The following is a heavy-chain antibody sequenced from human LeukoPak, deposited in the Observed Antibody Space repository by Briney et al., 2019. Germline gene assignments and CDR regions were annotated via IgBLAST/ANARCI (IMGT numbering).Heavy chain of an antibody. D-gene: IGHD3-22*01. V-gene: IGHV4-61*02. CDR3: ARDSPYSSGYYYFDY. Sequence: SQTLSLTCSVSGGSISSGNYYWSWIRQPAGKGLEWIGRVYTSGSTNYNPSLKSRVTISVDTSKNQFSLKLSSATAADTAVYYCARDSPYSSGYYYFDYWGQGTLVTVSS. CDR1: GGSISSGNYY. J-gene: IGHJ4*02. CDR2: VYTSGST.